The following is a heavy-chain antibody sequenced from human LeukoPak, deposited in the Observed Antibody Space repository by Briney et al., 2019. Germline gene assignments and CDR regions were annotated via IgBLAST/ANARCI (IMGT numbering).Heavy chain of an antibody. CDR3: ATYCTGGRCPRTSDY. J-gene: IGHJ4*02. Sequence: SVKVSCKASGGNFSSYAFNWVRQAPGQGLEWMGRIIPLLNMANSAQKFQGRVTITADESTSTTYMELSSLTSEDTAVFYCATYCTGGRCPRTSDYWGQGTLVTVSS. CDR2: IIPLLNMA. D-gene: IGHD2-15*01. CDR1: GGNFSSYA. V-gene: IGHV1-69*04.